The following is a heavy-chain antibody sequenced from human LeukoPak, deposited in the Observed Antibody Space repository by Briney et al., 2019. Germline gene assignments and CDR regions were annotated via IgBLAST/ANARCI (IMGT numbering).Heavy chain of an antibody. CDR2: ISNDGTNE. D-gene: IGHD6-19*01. CDR1: RFTFSTYA. J-gene: IGHJ1*01. Sequence: GRSLRLSCAASRFTFSTYAMHWVRQAPGKGLDWVAGISNDGTNEDHADSVKGRFTISRDNSKNTLYLQMNSLRAEDTAIYYCARDRIAVAGMGAFQHWGQGTLVTVSS. V-gene: IGHV3-30-3*01. CDR3: ARDRIAVAGMGAFQH.